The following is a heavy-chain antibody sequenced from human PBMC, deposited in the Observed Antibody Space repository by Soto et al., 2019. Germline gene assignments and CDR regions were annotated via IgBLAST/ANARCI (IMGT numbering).Heavy chain of an antibody. CDR1: GYTFTGYY. D-gene: IGHD3-16*01. J-gene: IGHJ4*02. V-gene: IGHV1-2*02. CDR2: TNPSNGGT. Sequence: ASVKVSCKXSGYTFTGYYIHWVRQAPGQGLEWMGWTNPSNGGTNYAQKFQGRVTMTRDTSLSIGYMELTTLRSDDTAVFYCAREVGGGRQYYFDSWGLGTLVTGSS. CDR3: AREVGGGRQYYFDS.